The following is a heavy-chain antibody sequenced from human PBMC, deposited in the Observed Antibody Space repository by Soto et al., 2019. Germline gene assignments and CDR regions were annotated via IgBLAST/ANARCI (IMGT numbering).Heavy chain of an antibody. CDR1: GFTFSSYS. D-gene: IGHD6-13*01. V-gene: IGHV3-21*01. CDR2: ISSSSSYI. Sequence: EVQLVESGGGLVKPGGSLRLSCAASGFTFSSYSMNWVRQAPGKGLEWVSSISSSSSYIYYADSVKGRFTISRDNAKNSLYLQMNSLRAEDAAVYYCARVEAAAGVYWGQGTLVTVSS. CDR3: ARVEAAAGVY. J-gene: IGHJ4*02.